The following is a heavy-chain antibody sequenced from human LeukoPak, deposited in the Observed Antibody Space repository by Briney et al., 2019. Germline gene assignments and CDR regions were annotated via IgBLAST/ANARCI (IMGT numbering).Heavy chain of an antibody. Sequence: PGGSLRLSCAASGFTFNNYAMNWVRQAPGKELHWVSSLRGGGQTTYYADSAKARFTISRDNSQNTLYLQMNSLRAEDTAVYYCARDYADYVGYFFFDYWGQGTLVTVSS. CDR1: GFTFNNYA. D-gene: IGHD4-17*01. CDR2: LRGGGQTT. J-gene: IGHJ4*02. V-gene: IGHV3-23*01. CDR3: ARDYADYVGYFFFDY.